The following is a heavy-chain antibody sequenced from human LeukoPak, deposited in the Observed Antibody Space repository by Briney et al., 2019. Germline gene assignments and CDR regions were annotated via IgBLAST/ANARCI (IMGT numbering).Heavy chain of an antibody. D-gene: IGHD5-24*01. J-gene: IGHJ4*02. CDR2: IYTSGST. CDR3: ARLSRDGYNFVDY. V-gene: IGHV4-61*02. CDR1: GGSISSGSYY. Sequence: KPSETLSLTCTVSGGSISSGSYYWSCIRQPAGKGLEWIGRIYTSGSTNYNPSLKSRVTISVDTSKNQFSLKLSSVTAADTAVYYCARLSRDGYNFVDYWGQGTLVTVSS.